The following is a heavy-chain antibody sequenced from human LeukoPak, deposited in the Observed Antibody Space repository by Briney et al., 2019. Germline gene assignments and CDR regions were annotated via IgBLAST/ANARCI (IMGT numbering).Heavy chain of an antibody. CDR2: IWYDGSNK. V-gene: IGHV3-33*01. Sequence: PGRSLRLSCAASGFTFSSYGMHWVRQAPGKGLEWVAVIWYDGSNKYYADSVKGRFTISRDNSKNTLYPQMNSLRAEDTAVYYCARESVRYFDSRNWFDPWGQGTLVTVSS. CDR3: ARESVRYFDSRNWFDP. D-gene: IGHD3-9*01. CDR1: GFTFSSYG. J-gene: IGHJ5*02.